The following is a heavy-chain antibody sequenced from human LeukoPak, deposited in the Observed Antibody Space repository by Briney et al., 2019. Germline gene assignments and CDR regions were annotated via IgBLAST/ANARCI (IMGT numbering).Heavy chain of an antibody. Sequence: ASVKVSCKVSGYTLTELSMHWVRQAPGKGLEWMGGFDPEDGETIYAQKFQGRVTMTRNTSISTAYMELSSLRSEDTAVYYCARGGYIVATIPFDYWGQGTLVTVSS. CDR2: FDPEDGET. V-gene: IGHV1-24*01. CDR1: GYTLTELS. J-gene: IGHJ4*02. D-gene: IGHD5-12*01. CDR3: ARGGYIVATIPFDY.